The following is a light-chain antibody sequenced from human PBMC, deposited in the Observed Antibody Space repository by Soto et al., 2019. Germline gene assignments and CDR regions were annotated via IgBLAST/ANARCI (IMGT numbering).Light chain of an antibody. V-gene: IGKV3-11*01. Sequence: EIVLTHSPATLSFAPGEIATLSCRASRSVGNNLAWYQKRPGQPPRLLIHDASHRAAGIPARFSGSGFGTDFTLTIRSLEPEDAAVYYCQQSSNWPPINCGQGTRRAIK. CDR1: RSVGNN. J-gene: IGKJ5*01. CDR2: DAS. CDR3: QQSSNWPPIN.